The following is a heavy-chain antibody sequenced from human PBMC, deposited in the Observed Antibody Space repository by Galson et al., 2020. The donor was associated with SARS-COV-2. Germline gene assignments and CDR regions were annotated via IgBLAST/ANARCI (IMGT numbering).Heavy chain of an antibody. V-gene: IGHV3-9*01. CDR2: ISWNSGSI. D-gene: IGHD3-9*01. CDR1: GFTFDDYA. J-gene: IGHJ4*02. Sequence: GGSLRLSCAASGFTFDDYAMHWVRQAPGKGLEWVSGISWNSGSIGYADSVKGRFTISRDNAKNSLYLQMNSLRAEDTALYYCAKGYDILTGFPFSYYFDYWGQGTLVTVSS. CDR3: AKGYDILTGFPFSYYFDY.